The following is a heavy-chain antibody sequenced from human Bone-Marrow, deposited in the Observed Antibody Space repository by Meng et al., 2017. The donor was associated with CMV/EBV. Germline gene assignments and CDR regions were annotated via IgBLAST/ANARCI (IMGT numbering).Heavy chain of an antibody. V-gene: IGHV4-39*07. Sequence: GSLRLSCTVSGGSISSSTYYWGWIRQPPGKGLEWIGSIYYSGSTYYNPSLKSRLTISVDMSKNQFSLQLTSVTAADTAVYYCAPRYCSSTRCSRTFDIWGQGTMV. CDR1: GGSISSSTYY. J-gene: IGHJ3*02. CDR3: APRYCSSTRCSRTFDI. D-gene: IGHD2-2*01. CDR2: IYYSGST.